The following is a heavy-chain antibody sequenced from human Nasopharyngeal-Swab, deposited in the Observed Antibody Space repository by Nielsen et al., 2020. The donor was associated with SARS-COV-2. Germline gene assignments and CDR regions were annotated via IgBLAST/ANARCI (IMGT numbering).Heavy chain of an antibody. CDR3: VRGSYGHYDS. CDR2: ISPTSDYI. J-gene: IGHJ5*01. CDR1: GFTFSSYT. V-gene: IGHV3-21*06. D-gene: IGHD4-17*01. Sequence: GESLKISCAASGFTFSSYTMNWARQAPGKGLEWVSSISPTSDYIYYAESVKGRFTISRDNAKNSLFLQMNSLRAEETAIYYCVRGSYGHYDSWGQGALITVSS.